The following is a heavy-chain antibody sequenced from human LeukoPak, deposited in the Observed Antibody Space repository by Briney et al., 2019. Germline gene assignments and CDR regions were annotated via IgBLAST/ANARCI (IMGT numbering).Heavy chain of an antibody. Sequence: SETLSFTCGVYGGSFSTYYLSWIRQPPGKGLEWIGEINHSGSTNYNPSLKSRVTISVDTSKSQFSLKLSSVTAADTAVYYCARETVTTRYFDYWDQGTLVTVSS. CDR1: GGSFSTYY. V-gene: IGHV4-34*01. J-gene: IGHJ4*02. D-gene: IGHD4-17*01. CDR3: ARETVTTRYFDY. CDR2: INHSGST.